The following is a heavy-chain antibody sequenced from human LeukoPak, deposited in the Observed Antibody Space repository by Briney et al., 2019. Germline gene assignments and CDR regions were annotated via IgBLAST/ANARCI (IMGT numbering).Heavy chain of an antibody. J-gene: IGHJ4*02. CDR1: GYHFTSYW. CDR2: IYPGDSDT. CDR3: ATRSDGYSQFDF. Sequence: GESLEISCKASGYHFTSYWIGWVRQLPGKGLEWMGIIYPGDSDTRYSPSFQGQVTISADKSVSTAYLQWSSLQASDSAIYYCATRSDGYSQFDFWGQGTLVTVSS. V-gene: IGHV5-51*01. D-gene: IGHD5-24*01.